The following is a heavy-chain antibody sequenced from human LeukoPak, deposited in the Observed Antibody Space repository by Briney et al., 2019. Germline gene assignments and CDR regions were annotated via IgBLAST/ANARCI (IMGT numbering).Heavy chain of an antibody. CDR1: GFTFSTYG. D-gene: IGHD2-21*01. CDR3: AKDFTWRGGDCCYYFDY. Sequence: GGSLRLSCAASGFTFSTYGMHWARQAPGKGLEWVAFIRYDGSNKYYTDSVKGRFTISRDNSKNTLYLQMNSLRAEDTAVYYCAKDFTWRGGDCCYYFDYWGQGTLVTVSS. J-gene: IGHJ4*02. CDR2: IRYDGSNK. V-gene: IGHV3-30*02.